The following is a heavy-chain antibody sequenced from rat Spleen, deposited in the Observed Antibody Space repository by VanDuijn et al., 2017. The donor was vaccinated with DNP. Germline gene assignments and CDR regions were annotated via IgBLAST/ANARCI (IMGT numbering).Heavy chain of an antibody. V-gene: IGHV5-22*01. Sequence: EVQLVESGGGLVQPGRSMKLSCAASGFTFSNYDMAWVRQAPKKGLEWVATISYDGSRTYYRDSVKGRFTISRDNAKSTLYLQMNSLRSEDMATYYCARGTAPFAYWGQGTLVTVSS. D-gene: IGHD3-1*01. CDR1: GFTFSNYD. CDR3: ARGTAPFAY. CDR2: ISYDGSRT. J-gene: IGHJ3*01.